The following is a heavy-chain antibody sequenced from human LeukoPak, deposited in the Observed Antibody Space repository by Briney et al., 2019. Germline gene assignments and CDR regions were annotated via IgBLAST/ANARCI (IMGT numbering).Heavy chain of an antibody. J-gene: IGHJ6*02. CDR2: IWYDGSNK. CDR1: EFTFSNYA. D-gene: IGHD3-10*01. Sequence: GGSLRLSCAASEFTFSNYAMNWVRQAPGKGLEWVAVIWYDGSNKYYADSVKGRFTISRDNSKNTLYLQMNSLRAEDTAVYYCARDRRVRGALGIKRSYGMDVWGQGTTVTVSS. CDR3: ARDRRVRGALGIKRSYGMDV. V-gene: IGHV3-33*08.